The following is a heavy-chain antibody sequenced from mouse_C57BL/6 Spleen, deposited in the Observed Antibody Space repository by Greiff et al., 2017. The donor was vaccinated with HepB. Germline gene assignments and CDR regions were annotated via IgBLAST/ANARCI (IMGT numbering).Heavy chain of an antibody. CDR1: GYTFTSYW. CDR2: IDPSDSYT. D-gene: IGHD1-1*01. Sequence: VQLQQPGAELVKPGASVKLSCKASGYTFTSYWMQWVKQRPGQGLEWIGEIDPSDSYTNYNQKFKGKATLTVDTSSSTAYMQLSSLTSEASAVYYCAYTVVAADYWGQGTTLTVSS. V-gene: IGHV1-50*01. CDR3: AYTVVAADY. J-gene: IGHJ2*01.